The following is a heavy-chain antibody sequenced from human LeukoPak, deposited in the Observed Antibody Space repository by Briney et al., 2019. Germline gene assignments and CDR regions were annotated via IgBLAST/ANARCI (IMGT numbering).Heavy chain of an antibody. CDR3: ARGGVGAAAGTIDWFDP. CDR1: GYSISSGDF. V-gene: IGHV4-38-2*02. J-gene: IGHJ5*02. CDR2: SDHSGST. D-gene: IGHD6-13*01. Sequence: SETLSLTCPVSGYSISSGDFWGWTRQPPGKVLEWIGSSDHSGSTYYNPSLQSRFTISVDTSKKQFSLQLSSVTAADTAVYYCARGGVGAAAGTIDWFDPWGQGTLVTVSS.